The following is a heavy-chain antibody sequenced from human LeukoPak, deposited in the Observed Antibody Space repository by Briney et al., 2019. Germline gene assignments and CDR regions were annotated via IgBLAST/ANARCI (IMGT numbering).Heavy chain of an antibody. D-gene: IGHD1-26*01. J-gene: IGHJ4*02. Sequence: QPGGSLRLSCAASGFTFSSYGMHWVRQAPGKGLEWVAVISYDGSNKYYADSVKGRFTISRDNSKNTLYLQMNSLRAEDTAVYYCARDQWGVGAHTFDYWGQGTLVTVSS. V-gene: IGHV3-30*19. CDR1: GFTFSSYG. CDR3: ARDQWGVGAHTFDY. CDR2: ISYDGSNK.